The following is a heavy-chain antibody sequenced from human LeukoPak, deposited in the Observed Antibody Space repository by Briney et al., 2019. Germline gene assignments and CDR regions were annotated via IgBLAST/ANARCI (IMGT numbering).Heavy chain of an antibody. CDR2: IYSGGST. Sequence: GGSLRLSCAASGFTVSSNCMSWVRQAPGKGLEWVSVIYSGGSTYYADSVKGRFTISRDNSKNTLYLQMNSLRAEDTAVYYCARVLWSGAVAGNYYFDYWGQGTLVTVSP. CDR3: ARVLWSGAVAGNYYFDY. D-gene: IGHD6-19*01. V-gene: IGHV3-53*01. J-gene: IGHJ4*02. CDR1: GFTVSSNC.